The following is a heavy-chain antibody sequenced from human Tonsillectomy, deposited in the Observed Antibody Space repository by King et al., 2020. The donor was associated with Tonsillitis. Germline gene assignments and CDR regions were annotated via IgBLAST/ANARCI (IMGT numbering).Heavy chain of an antibody. CDR3: AKKVGFLELSGG. D-gene: IGHD3-3*01. Sequence: QVQLVESGGGVVQPGRSLRLSCAASGFTFSSYGMHWVRQAPGKGLEWVAVISYDGSNKYYADSVKGRFTISRDNSKNTLYLQMNSLRAEDTAVYYCAKKVGFLELSGGWGQGTLVTVSS. CDR2: ISYDGSNK. V-gene: IGHV3-30*18. CDR1: GFTFSSYG. J-gene: IGHJ4*02.